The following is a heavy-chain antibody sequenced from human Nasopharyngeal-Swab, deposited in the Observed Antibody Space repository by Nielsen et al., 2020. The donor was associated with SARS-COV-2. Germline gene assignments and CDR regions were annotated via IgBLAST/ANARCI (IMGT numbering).Heavy chain of an antibody. CDR2: INPNSGGT. D-gene: IGHD2-2*01. J-gene: IGHJ4*02. CDR3: ARGRVPTEDY. Sequence: WVRQAPGQGLEWMGRINPNSGGTNYAQKFQGRVTITGDTSISTAYMELSRLRSDDTAVYYCARGRVPTEDYWGQGTLVTVSS. V-gene: IGHV1-2*06.